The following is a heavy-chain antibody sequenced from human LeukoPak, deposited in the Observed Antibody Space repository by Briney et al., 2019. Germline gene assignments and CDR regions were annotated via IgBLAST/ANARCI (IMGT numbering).Heavy chain of an antibody. CDR3: ARVQELRIAVAPNDY. D-gene: IGHD6-19*01. Sequence: ASAKVSCKASGYTFTSYGISWVRQAPGQGLEWMGWISAYNGNTNYAQKLQGRVTMTTDTSTSTAYMELRSLRSDDTAVYYCARVQELRIAVAPNDYWGQGTLVTVSS. CDR2: ISAYNGNT. CDR1: GYTFTSYG. V-gene: IGHV1-18*01. J-gene: IGHJ4*02.